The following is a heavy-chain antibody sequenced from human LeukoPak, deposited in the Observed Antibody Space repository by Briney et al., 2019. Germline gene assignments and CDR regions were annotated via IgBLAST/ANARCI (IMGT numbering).Heavy chain of an antibody. CDR3: AKSIVWPLRFDY. J-gene: IGHJ4*02. Sequence: PSGGSLRLSCAASGFTFTSYAMSWVRQAPGKRLEWVSAISGSGGSTYYADSVKGRFTISRDNSKNTLYLQMNSLRAEDTAVYYCAKSIVWPLRFDYWGQGTLVTVSS. V-gene: IGHV3-23*01. CDR1: GFTFTSYA. CDR2: ISGSGGST. D-gene: IGHD3-16*02.